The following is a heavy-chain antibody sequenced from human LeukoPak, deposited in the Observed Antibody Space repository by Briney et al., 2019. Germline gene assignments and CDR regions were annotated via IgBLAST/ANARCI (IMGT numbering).Heavy chain of an antibody. CDR2: IYDKT. CDR3: VREKKFGTPIDGFDN. Sequence: SETLSLTCDVSGYSISTGFYWGWVRQSPQKGLQWIGSIYDKTNYNPSFNTRVSISVDTPKNQFFLNLTSVTAADTAIYYCVREKKFGTPIDGFDNWGQGTMVTVSS. V-gene: IGHV4-38-2*02. J-gene: IGHJ3*02. CDR1: GYSISTGFY. D-gene: IGHD3-10*01.